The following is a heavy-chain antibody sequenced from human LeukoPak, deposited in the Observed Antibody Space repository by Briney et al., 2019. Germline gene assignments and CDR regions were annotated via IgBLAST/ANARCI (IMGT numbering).Heavy chain of an antibody. CDR3: ARDRGRGAALDY. V-gene: IGHV4-4*02. J-gene: IGHJ4*02. D-gene: IGHD2-15*01. CDR2: IYHTGST. CDR1: GDSISSSKW. Sequence: SGTLSLTCAVSGDSISSSKWWSWVRQSPGKGLEWIGEIYHTGSTNYNPSLKSRVAISVDKSKNQFSLKLSPVTAADTAVYYCARDRGRGAALDYWGQGTLVTVSS.